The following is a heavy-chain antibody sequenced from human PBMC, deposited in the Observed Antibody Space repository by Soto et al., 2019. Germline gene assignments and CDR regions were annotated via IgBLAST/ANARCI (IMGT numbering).Heavy chain of an antibody. CDR1: GGSISSYY. CDR3: ARGSRYCSSTSCFMDV. Sequence: PSETLSLTCTVSGGSISSYYWSWIRQPPGKGLEWIGYIYYSGSTNYNPSLKSRVTISVDTSKNQFSLKLSSVTAADTAVYYCARGSRYCSSTSCFMDVWGKGTTVTVSS. J-gene: IGHJ6*03. CDR2: IYYSGST. D-gene: IGHD2-2*01. V-gene: IGHV4-59*01.